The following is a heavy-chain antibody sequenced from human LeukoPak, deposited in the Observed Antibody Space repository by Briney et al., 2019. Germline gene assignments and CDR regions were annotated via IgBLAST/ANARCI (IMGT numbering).Heavy chain of an antibody. D-gene: IGHD6-25*01. CDR3: ARLSSSGNWFDP. CDR1: GGSFSGYY. CDR2: INHSGST. Sequence: SSETLSLTCAVYGGSFSGYYWSWIRQPPGKGLEWIGEINHSGSTNYNPSLKSRVTISVDTSKNQFSLKLSSVTAADTAVYYCARLSSSGNWFDPWGQGTLVTVSS. J-gene: IGHJ5*02. V-gene: IGHV4-34*01.